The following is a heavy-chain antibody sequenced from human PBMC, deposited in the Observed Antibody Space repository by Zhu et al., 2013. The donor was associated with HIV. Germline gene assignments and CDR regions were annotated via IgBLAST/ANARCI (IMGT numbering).Heavy chain of an antibody. CDR2: INPNSGAT. CDR1: GYTFTAYY. D-gene: IGHD2-21*01. Sequence: QVQLVQSGAEVKKPGASVKVSCKASGYTFTAYYLHWVRQAPGQGLEWMGCINPNSGATSYTRNFQARLTLTRDTSISTAYMELSSLRSDDAAVYYCARADRVVIDYWGQGTLVTVSS. V-gene: IGHV1-2*02. CDR3: ARADRVVIDY. J-gene: IGHJ4*02.